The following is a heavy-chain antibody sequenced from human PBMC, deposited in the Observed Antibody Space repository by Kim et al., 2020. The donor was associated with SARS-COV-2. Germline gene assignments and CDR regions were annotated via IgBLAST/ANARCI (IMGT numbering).Heavy chain of an antibody. J-gene: IGHJ4*01. Sequence: SETLSLTCTVSGGSISTYYWSWIRQPPGKGLEWVGYIYYSGTTNYKSSLKSRLTISVDTSKNQFSLKLSSVTAADTAVYYCAGDLRPAGHYFDYWGHGILVTVSS. D-gene: IGHD6-13*01. CDR1: GGSISTYY. CDR2: IYYSGTT. V-gene: IGHV4-59*01. CDR3: AGDLRPAGHYFDY.